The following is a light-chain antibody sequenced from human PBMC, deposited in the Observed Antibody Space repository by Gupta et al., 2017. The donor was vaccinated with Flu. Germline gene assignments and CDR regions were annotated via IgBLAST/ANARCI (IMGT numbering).Light chain of an antibody. V-gene: IGLV2-14*01. CDR2: DVN. CDR1: SSDMGSNND. CDR3: TPDRSGSNLV. J-gene: IGLJ3*02. Sequence: MTITCTGTSSDMGSNNDGSWQQQHRGNAPILMYDDVNKRPGGVDSRFAGTKAGATALTTSSGHQAEDEADYYCTPDRSGSNLVFGGGTKLTVL.